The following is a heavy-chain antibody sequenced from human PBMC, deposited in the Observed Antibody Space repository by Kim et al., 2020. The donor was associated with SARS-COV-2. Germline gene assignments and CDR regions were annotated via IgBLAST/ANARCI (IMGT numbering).Heavy chain of an antibody. J-gene: IGHJ6*02. Sequence: GGSLRLSCAASGFTFDGHAMHWVRQAPGKGLEWVSGIRVIDNTYYVDSVKGRFTISRDKSKHTLFLDMNSLRAEDSAIYYCAKEYIVMEGVTLYYYYGMDVWGQGTTVTVSS. CDR2: IRVIDNT. V-gene: IGHV3-23*01. CDR1: GFTFDGHA. D-gene: IGHD5-12*01. CDR3: AKEYIVMEGVTLYYYYGMDV.